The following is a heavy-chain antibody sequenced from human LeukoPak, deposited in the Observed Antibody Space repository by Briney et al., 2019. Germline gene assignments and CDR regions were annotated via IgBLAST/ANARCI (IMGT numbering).Heavy chain of an antibody. CDR3: ARVGITMVRGTGFDP. D-gene: IGHD3-10*01. CDR1: GGSISSGGYY. Sequence: SEILSLTCTVSGGSISSGGYYWSWIRQHPGKGLEWIGYIYYSGSTYYNPSLKSRVTISVDASKNQFSLKLSSVTAADTAVYYCARVGITMVRGTGFDPWGQGTLVTVSS. J-gene: IGHJ5*02. V-gene: IGHV4-31*03. CDR2: IYYSGST.